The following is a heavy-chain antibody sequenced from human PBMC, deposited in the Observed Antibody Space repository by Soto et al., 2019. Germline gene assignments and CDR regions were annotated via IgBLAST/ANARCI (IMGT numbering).Heavy chain of an antibody. CDR2: ISAYNGNT. V-gene: IGHV1-18*01. Sequence: GASVKVSCKASGYTFTSYGISWVRQAPGQGLEWMGWISAYNGNTNYAQKLQGRVTMTTDTSTSTAYMELRSLRSDDTAVYYCTREKRELPFYYVWLSPSWPYAFDIWGQGTMVTVAS. D-gene: IGHD3-16*01. CDR1: GYTFTSYG. CDR3: TREKRELPFYYVWLSPSWPYAFDI. J-gene: IGHJ3*02.